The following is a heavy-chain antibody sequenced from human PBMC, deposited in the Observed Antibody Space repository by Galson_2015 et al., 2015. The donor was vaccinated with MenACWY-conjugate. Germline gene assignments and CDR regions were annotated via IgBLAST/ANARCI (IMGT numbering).Heavy chain of an antibody. CDR1: GFIFNTYW. CDR2: FIPGGRST. V-gene: IGHV3-74*01. Sequence: SLRLSCAASGFIFNTYWMHWFRHAPGKGLVWVSRFIPGGRSTPYADSGRALFTTSGDNPKNTLYLQMNSLRPEETAVFYCAKTRGASFYFDSWGQGTLVTVSS. CDR3: AKTRGASFYFDS. D-gene: IGHD1-26*01. J-gene: IGHJ4*02.